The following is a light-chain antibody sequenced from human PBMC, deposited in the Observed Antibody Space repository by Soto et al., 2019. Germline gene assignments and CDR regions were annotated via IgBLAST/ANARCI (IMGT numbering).Light chain of an antibody. CDR1: SSKIGSNT. Sequence: QSVLTQPPSASGTPGERGTNSCSGSSSKIGSNTVNWYQQLPGTAPKPLIYSYYQRPSGVPGRFSCPKSGTSLSLALTVLQSEDEDDYYCAAWDDSLNARYVYGTGTKVTVL. CDR3: AAWDDSLNARYV. CDR2: SYY. V-gene: IGLV1-44*01. J-gene: IGLJ1*01.